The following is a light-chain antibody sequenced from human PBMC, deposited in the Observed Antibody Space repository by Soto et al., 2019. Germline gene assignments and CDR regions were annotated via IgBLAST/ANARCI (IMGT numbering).Light chain of an antibody. CDR2: EVN. J-gene: IGLJ2*01. CDR3: SSWTSSTTQV. V-gene: IGLV2-14*01. CDR1: SSDVGGYNF. Sequence: QSVLTQPASVSGSPGQSITISCTGTSSDVGGYNFVSWHQQHPGRAPKLMIFEVNNRPSGVSNRFSGSKSGNTASLTISGLQAEDEADYYCSSWTSSTTQVLGGGTQLTVL.